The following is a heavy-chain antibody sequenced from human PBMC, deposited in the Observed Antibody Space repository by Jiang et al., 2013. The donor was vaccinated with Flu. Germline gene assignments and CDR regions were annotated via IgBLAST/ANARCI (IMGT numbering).Heavy chain of an antibody. J-gene: IGHJ5*02. D-gene: IGHD6-13*01. CDR3: TTGSAVLPGIAAAGNNWFDP. CDR2: LKAKTDGGTT. CDR1: GSTFSNAW. V-gene: IGHV3-15*01. Sequence: AASGSTFSNAWMSWVRQAPGRGWSGLAVLKAKTDGGTTDYAAPVKGRFTISRDDSKNTLYLQMNSLKTEDTAVYYCTTGSAVLPGIAAAGNNWFDPWGQGTLVTVSS.